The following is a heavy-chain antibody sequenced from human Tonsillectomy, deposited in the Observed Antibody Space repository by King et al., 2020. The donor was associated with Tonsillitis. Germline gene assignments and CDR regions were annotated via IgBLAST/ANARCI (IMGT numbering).Heavy chain of an antibody. CDR1: GYTFTTYW. CDR3: ARSYGGNSLYFQH. V-gene: IGHV5-51*01. J-gene: IGHJ1*01. D-gene: IGHD4-23*01. Sequence: VQLVESGAEVKKPGESLKISCKGSGYTFTTYWIGWVRHMPGKGLEWMGIIYPGDSDTRYSPSFQGQVTISADKSLSTAYLQWSSLKASDTAIYYCARSYGGNSLYFQHWGQGTLVTVSS. CDR2: IYPGDSDT.